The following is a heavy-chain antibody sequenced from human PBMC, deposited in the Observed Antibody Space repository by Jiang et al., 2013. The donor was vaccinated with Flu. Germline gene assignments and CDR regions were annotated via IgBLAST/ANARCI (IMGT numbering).Heavy chain of an antibody. J-gene: IGHJ4*02. CDR1: GYSFTKYW. V-gene: IGHV5-51*01. CDR3: ARHRFVGTAREGFDY. D-gene: IGHD1-26*01. CDR2: VYPGDSDT. Sequence: GAEVKKPGESLKISCEASGYSFTKYWIGWVRQMPGKGLEWMGIVYPGDSDTKYSPSFQGQVTISVDKSISTAYLQWSSLKASDTAMYYCARHRFVGTAREGFDYWGQGTLVTVSS.